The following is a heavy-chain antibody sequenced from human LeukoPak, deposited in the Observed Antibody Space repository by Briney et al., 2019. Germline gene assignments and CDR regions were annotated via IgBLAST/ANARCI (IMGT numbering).Heavy chain of an antibody. V-gene: IGHV3-7*03. Sequence: GGSLRLSCAASGFTFRNYWMSWVRQVPGKGLEWVVNINEGGNEKNYVDSVKGRFTASRDNAQNSLYLQMNSLRVEDTAVYYCARHPNSNWDYWGQGTLVTVST. CDR2: INEGGNEK. J-gene: IGHJ4*02. D-gene: IGHD6-13*01. CDR1: GFTFRNYW. CDR3: ARHPNSNWDY.